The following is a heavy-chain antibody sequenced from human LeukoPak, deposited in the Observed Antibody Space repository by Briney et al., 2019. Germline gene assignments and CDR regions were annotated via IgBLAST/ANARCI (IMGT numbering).Heavy chain of an antibody. Sequence: ASVKVSCKASGGTFSSYAISWVRQAPGQGLEWMGWINPNSGGTNYAQKFQGRVTMTRDTSISTAYMELSRLRSDDTAVYYCARGSRCSSGWSRTKFDYWGQGTLVTVSS. D-gene: IGHD6-19*01. V-gene: IGHV1-2*02. CDR1: GGTFSSYA. CDR2: INPNSGGT. J-gene: IGHJ4*02. CDR3: ARGSRCSSGWSRTKFDY.